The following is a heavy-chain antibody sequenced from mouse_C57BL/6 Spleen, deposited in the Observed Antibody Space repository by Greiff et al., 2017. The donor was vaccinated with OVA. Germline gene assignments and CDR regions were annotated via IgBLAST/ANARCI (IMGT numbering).Heavy chain of an antibody. CDR3: AGHKSSSSLDY. CDR2: ISNGGGST. D-gene: IGHD1-1*01. CDR1: GFTFSDYY. Sequence: EVKLVESGGGLVQPGGSLKLSCAASGFTFSDYYMYWVRQTPEKRLEWVAYISNGGGSTYYPDTVKGRFTISRDNAKNTLYLQMSRLKSEDTAMYYCAGHKSSSSLDYWGQGTTLTVSS. V-gene: IGHV5-12*01. J-gene: IGHJ2*01.